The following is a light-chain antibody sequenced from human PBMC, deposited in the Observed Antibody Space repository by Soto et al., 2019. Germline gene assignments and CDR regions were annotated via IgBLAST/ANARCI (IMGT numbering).Light chain of an antibody. J-gene: IGKJ5*01. CDR3: QQRNIWPPVT. V-gene: IGKV3-11*01. CDR1: PRVTNY. CDR2: RAF. Sequence: EIVLPQSPATLSLSPGERATLPCRASPRVTNYLAWYQQKPGQAPMLLIYRAFNRATGIPARCSGSGSGTDFSRTTSNLEPEDSAIYYCQQRNIWPPVTFGQGTRLEIK.